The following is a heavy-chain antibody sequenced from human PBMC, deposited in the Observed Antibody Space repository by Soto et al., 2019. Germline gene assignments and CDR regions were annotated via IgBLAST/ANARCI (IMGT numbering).Heavy chain of an antibody. J-gene: IGHJ4*02. Sequence: QLQLQESGPGLVRPSETLSLTCTVSGGSISSSSSYWGWIRQPPGKGLEWIGSIHYSGSTYYIPSVKSRIPISADPSKNQFSLGLCSVTASDTAVYFCAKTGFWSGYRVVDYWGQGPLVTVSP. CDR1: GGSISSSSSY. CDR3: AKTGFWSGYRVVDY. CDR2: IHYSGST. D-gene: IGHD3-3*01. V-gene: IGHV4-39*01.